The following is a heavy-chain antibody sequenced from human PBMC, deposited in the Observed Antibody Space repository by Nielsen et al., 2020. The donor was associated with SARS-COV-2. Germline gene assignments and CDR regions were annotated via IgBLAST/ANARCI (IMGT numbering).Heavy chain of an antibody. CDR1: GGTFSSYT. V-gene: IGHV1-69*04. CDR2: IIPILGIA. D-gene: IGHD2-8*01. Sequence: SVKVSCKASGGTFSSYTISWVRQAPGQGLEWMGRIIPILGIANYAQKFQDRVTITADKSTSTAYMELSSLRSEDTAVYYCARDTSEYCTNGVCPGGYGMDVWGQGTTVTVSS. J-gene: IGHJ6*02. CDR3: ARDTSEYCTNGVCPGGYGMDV.